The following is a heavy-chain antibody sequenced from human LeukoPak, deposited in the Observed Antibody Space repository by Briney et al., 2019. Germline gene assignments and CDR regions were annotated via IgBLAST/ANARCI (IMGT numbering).Heavy chain of an antibody. J-gene: IGHJ4*02. D-gene: IGHD1/OR15-1a*01. V-gene: IGHV3-48*03. CDR1: GFTFSNYE. CDR3: ARGNTDF. CDR2: ISGGGSTN. Sequence: PGGSLRLSCAASGFTFSNYEMNWVRQTPGKGLEWVSYISGGGSTNSYADSVRGRFSISRDNAKNSLYLQMNSLRAEDTAVYYCARGNTDFWGQGTLVTVSS.